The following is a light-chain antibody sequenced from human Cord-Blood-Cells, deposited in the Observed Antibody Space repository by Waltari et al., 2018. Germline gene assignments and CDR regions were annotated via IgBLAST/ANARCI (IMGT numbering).Light chain of an antibody. Sequence: DIQMTQSPSSLAASVGARVTITSQASQDISNYLNWYQQKPGKAPKLLIYDASNLETGVPSRFSGSGSGTDFTFTISSLQPEDIATYYCQQYDNLPPHGLTFGGGTKVEIK. CDR2: DAS. CDR1: QDISNY. CDR3: QQYDNLPPHGLT. V-gene: IGKV1-33*01. J-gene: IGKJ4*01.